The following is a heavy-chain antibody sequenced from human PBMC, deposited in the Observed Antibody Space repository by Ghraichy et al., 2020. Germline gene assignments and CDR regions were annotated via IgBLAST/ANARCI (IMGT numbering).Heavy chain of an antibody. Sequence: SQTLSLTCAISGDSVSSNSAAWNWIRQSPSRGLEWLGRTYYRSKWYNDYAVSVKGRISINPDTSKNQFSLHLSSVTPEDTAVYYCARDLLQGGGGTAWFAPWGQGTLVTVSS. CDR1: GDSVSSNSAA. J-gene: IGHJ5*02. CDR3: ARDLLQGGGGTAWFAP. V-gene: IGHV6-1*01. D-gene: IGHD1-26*01. CDR2: TYYRSKWYN.